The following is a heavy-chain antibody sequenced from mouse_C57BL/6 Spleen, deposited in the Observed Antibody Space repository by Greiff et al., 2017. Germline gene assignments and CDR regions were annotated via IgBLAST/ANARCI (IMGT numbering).Heavy chain of an antibody. CDR1: GFSLTSYG. D-gene: IGHD1-1*01. CDR2: IWSDGST. CDR3: AREKLYYYGSEAMDY. V-gene: IGHV2-6*03. J-gene: IGHJ4*01. Sequence: VMLVESGPGLVAPSQSLSITCTVSGFSLTSYGVPWVRQPPGKGLEWLVVIWSDGSTTYNSALKSRLSISKDNSKSQVFLKMNSLQTDDTAMYYCAREKLYYYGSEAMDYWGQGTSVTVSS.